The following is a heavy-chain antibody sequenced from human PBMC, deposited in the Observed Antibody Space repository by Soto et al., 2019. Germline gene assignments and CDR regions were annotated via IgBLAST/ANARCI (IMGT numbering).Heavy chain of an antibody. D-gene: IGHD3-22*01. Sequence: QVQLVESGGGVVQPGRSLRLSCAASGFTFSSYGIHWVRQAPGKGLEWVAVISYDGSNRYYADSVKGRITISRDNSKNTLYLQMNRLRAEDTAVYYWAKGGYYDSSGYLGWLDYWGQGTLVTVSS. CDR2: ISYDGSNR. V-gene: IGHV3-30*18. CDR1: GFTFSSYG. CDR3: AKGGYYDSSGYLGWLDY. J-gene: IGHJ4*02.